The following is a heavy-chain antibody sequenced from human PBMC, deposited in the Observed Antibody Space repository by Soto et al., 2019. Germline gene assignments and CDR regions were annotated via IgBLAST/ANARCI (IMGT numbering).Heavy chain of an antibody. CDR1: GGSISSSSYY. J-gene: IGHJ6*02. CDR3: ARDSRSQTRLISVVYGMDV. CDR2: IYYSGST. V-gene: IGHV4-39*07. D-gene: IGHD2-21*01. Sequence: PSETLSLTCTVSGGSISSSSYYWGWIRQPPGKGLEWIGSIYYSGSTYYNLSLKSRVTISVDTSKNQFSLKLSSVTAADTAVYYCARDSRSQTRLISVVYGMDVWGQGTTVTVSS.